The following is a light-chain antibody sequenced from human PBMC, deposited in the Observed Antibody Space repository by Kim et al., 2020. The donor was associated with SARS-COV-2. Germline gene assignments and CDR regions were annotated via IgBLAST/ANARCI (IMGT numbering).Light chain of an antibody. CDR2: EVT. CDR1: SSDVGAYNR. V-gene: IGLV2-18*02. J-gene: IGLJ3*02. CDR3: SSYTSSGTWV. Sequence: GQSVTISCTGTSSDVGAYNRVSWYQQPPGTVPKLMIYEVTTRPSGVPDRFSGSKSGTTASLTISGLQAEDEADYYCSSYTSSGTWVFGGGTKLTVL.